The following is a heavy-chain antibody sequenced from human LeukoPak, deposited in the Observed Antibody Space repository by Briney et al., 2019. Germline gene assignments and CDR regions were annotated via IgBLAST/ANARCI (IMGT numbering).Heavy chain of an antibody. D-gene: IGHD3-22*01. J-gene: IGHJ4*02. CDR3: AKDRPYYYDSSGYYPDY. CDR2: ISGSGGST. Sequence: GGSLRLSCAASGFTFSSYGMSWVRQAPGKGLEWVSAISGSGGSTDYADSVKGRFTISRDNSKNTLYLQMNSLRAEDTAVYYCAKDRPYYYDSSGYYPDYWGQGTLVTVSS. CDR1: GFTFSSYG. V-gene: IGHV3-23*01.